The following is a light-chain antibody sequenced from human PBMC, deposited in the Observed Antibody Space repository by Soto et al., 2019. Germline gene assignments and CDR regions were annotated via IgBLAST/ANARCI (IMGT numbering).Light chain of an antibody. Sequence: DIQMTQSPSTVSASVGDRVTITCLASQSISSSLAWYQQKPGKAPKLLIYKASSLESGVPSRFSGSGSGTEFTLTITSLQPHDFATYYCQQYNSYSRTFGQGTKVDNK. CDR2: KAS. V-gene: IGKV1-5*03. CDR1: QSISSS. J-gene: IGKJ1*01. CDR3: QQYNSYSRT.